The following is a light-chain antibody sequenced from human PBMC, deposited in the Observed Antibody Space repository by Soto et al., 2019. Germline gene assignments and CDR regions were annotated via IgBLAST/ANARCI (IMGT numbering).Light chain of an antibody. CDR2: DAS. Sequence: DIQMTQSPSSLSASVGDRVTITCLASQDNSNHLNWYQQKPGKAPKLQIYDASNLETGVPSRISGSGSGTGFTFTISSLQPEDIATYYCQQYDTLPVTFGPGTKVDIK. CDR3: QQYDTLPVT. J-gene: IGKJ3*01. CDR1: QDNSNH. V-gene: IGKV1-33*01.